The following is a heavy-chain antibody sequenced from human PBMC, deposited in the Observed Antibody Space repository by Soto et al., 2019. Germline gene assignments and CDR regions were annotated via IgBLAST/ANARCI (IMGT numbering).Heavy chain of an antibody. CDR3: VRDQHTSGQAVFDS. Sequence: EVQLVESGGGLVQPGGSLRLSCAASGFTLSSRWMHWVRQAPGKGLVWVSRIKTDGTSTSYADSVKGRFTISRDNANNTWYLQMNSVRAEYTGMYYFVRDQHTSGQAVFDSWGKGTLVTVSS. CDR2: IKTDGTST. D-gene: IGHD2-21*01. CDR1: GFTLSSRW. J-gene: IGHJ4*02. V-gene: IGHV3-74*01.